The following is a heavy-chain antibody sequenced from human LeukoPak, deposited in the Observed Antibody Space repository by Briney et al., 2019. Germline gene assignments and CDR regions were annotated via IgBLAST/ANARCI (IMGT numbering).Heavy chain of an antibody. Sequence: SVKVSCKASGYTFTSYGISWVRQAPGQGLEWMGGIIPIFGTANYAQKFQGRVTITADESTSTAYMELSSLRSEDTAVYYCATSYYYDSSDYYRIDNWGQGTLVTVSS. J-gene: IGHJ4*02. V-gene: IGHV1-69*13. CDR1: GYTFTSYG. D-gene: IGHD3-22*01. CDR2: IIPIFGTA. CDR3: ATSYYYDSSDYYRIDN.